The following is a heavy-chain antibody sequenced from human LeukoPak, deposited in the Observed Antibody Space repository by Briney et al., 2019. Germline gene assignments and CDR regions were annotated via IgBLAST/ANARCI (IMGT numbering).Heavy chain of an antibody. D-gene: IGHD2-2*01. CDR1: GYTFTAYY. J-gene: IGHJ4*02. CDR2: TNPNSGGT. Sequence: ASVKVSCKASGYTFTAYYTHWVRQAPGQGLEWMGWTNPNSGGTNFAQKFQGRVTMTRDTSITTAHMELSRLTSDDTAVYYCAREIPCSSSSCLDYWGQGTLVTVSS. CDR3: AREIPCSSSSCLDY. V-gene: IGHV1-2*02.